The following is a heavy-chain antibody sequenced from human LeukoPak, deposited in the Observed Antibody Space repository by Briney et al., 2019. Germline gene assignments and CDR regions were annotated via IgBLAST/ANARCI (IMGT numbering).Heavy chain of an antibody. CDR3: ARVFGGYSYHYFDY. J-gene: IGHJ4*02. CDR1: GGSISSYY. CDR2: IYYSGST. Sequence: SETLSLTCTVSGGSISSYYWNWIRQPPGKGLEWIGYIYYSGSTNYNPSLKSRVTVSVDMSKNQFSLNLRSMTAADTAMYYCARVFGGYSYHYFDYWGQGILVTVSS. D-gene: IGHD5-18*01. V-gene: IGHV4-59*01.